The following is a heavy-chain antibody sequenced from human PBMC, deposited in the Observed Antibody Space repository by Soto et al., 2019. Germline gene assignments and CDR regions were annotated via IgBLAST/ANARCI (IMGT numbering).Heavy chain of an antibody. CDR3: ARDRTPPLNDFDY. CDR2: IWYDGSNK. V-gene: IGHV3-33*01. Sequence: GGSLRLSCAASGFTFSSYGMHWVRQAPGKGLEWVAVIWYDGSNKYYADSVKGRFTISRDNSKNTLYLQMDSLRAEDTAVYYCARDRTPPLNDFDYWGQGTLVTVSS. D-gene: IGHD2-2*01. J-gene: IGHJ4*02. CDR1: GFTFSSYG.